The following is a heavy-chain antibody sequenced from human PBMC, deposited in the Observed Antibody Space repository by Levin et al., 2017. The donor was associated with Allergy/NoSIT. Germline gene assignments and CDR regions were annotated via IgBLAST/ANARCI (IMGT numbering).Heavy chain of an antibody. CDR1: GGSFSGYY. Sequence: SETLSLTCAVYGGSFSGYYWSWIRQPPGKGLEWIGEINHSGSTNYNPSLKSRVTISVDTSKNQFSLKLSSVTAADTAVYYCARGSSYYDILTGYGNYYYYMDVWGKGTTVTVSS. CDR3: ARGSSYYDILTGYGNYYYYMDV. J-gene: IGHJ6*03. D-gene: IGHD3-9*01. V-gene: IGHV4-34*01. CDR2: INHSGST.